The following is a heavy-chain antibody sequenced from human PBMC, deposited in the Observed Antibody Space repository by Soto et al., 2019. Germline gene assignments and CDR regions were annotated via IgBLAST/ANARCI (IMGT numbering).Heavy chain of an antibody. CDR3: ARGPNSDC. D-gene: IGHD2-21*01. CDR1: GFSVGGNY. CDR2: IYSGGNP. V-gene: IGHV3-53*01. Sequence: EERLVQSGGGLVQPGGSLRLSCAASGFSVGGNYMSWVRQAPGKGLELVSLIYSGGNPFYADSTKGRFTLSRDNSNNMLYLQMDSLRAEDTAVYYCARGPNSDCWGQGTLVIVSS. J-gene: IGHJ4*02.